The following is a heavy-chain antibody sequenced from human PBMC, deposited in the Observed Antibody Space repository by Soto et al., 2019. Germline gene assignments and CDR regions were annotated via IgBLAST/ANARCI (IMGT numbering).Heavy chain of an antibody. Sequence: HPGGSLRISCAASGFTFSSYGMHWVRQAPGKGLEWVAVISYDGSNKYYADSVKGRFTISRDNSKNTLYLQMNSLRAEDTAVYYCAKDPYEATTSFFFDYWGQGTLVTVSS. CDR1: GFTFSSYG. D-gene: IGHD5-12*01. J-gene: IGHJ4*02. CDR3: AKDPYEATTSFFFDY. V-gene: IGHV3-30*18. CDR2: ISYDGSNK.